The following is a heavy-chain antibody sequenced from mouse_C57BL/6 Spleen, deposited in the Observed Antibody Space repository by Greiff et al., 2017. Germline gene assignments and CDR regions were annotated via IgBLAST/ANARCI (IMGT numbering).Heavy chain of an antibody. D-gene: IGHD4-1*01. CDR2: IDPSDSET. CDR1: GYTFTSYW. Sequence: VQLQQPGAELVRPGSSVKLSCKASGYTFTSYWMHWVKQRPIQGLEWIGNIDPSDSETHYNQKFKDKATLTVDKSSSTAYMQLSSLTSEDSAVYYCAREAGTGGYYFDYWGQGTTLTVSS. J-gene: IGHJ2*01. V-gene: IGHV1-52*01. CDR3: AREAGTGGYYFDY.